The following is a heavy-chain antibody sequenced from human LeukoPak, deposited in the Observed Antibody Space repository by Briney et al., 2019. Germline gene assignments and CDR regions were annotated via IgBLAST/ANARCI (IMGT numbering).Heavy chain of an antibody. CDR2: ISYDGSNK. V-gene: IGHV3-30*04. CDR1: EFTFSSYP. D-gene: IGHD3/OR15-3a*01. J-gene: IGHJ4*02. CDR3: ARDGVGTSLDY. Sequence: PGGPLNLSCAAPEFTFSSYPIHGVRQPPAKGLEWVAVISYDGSNKYYADSVKGRFTISRDNSKNTLYLQMNSLRAEDTAVYYCARDGVGTSLDYWGQGTLVTVSS.